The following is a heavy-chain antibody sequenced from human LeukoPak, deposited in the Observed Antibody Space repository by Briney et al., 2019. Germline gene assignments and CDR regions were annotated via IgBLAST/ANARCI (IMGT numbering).Heavy chain of an antibody. D-gene: IGHD1-14*01. CDR3: ARTSTGVDRNDAFDI. Sequence: ASVKVSCKASGYTFTSYYMHWVRQAPGQGLEWMGIINPSGGSTSYAQKFQGRVTMTRDTSTSTVYMELSSLRSEDTAVYYCARTSTGVDRNDAFDIWGQGTMVTVSS. CDR2: INPSGGST. CDR1: GYTFTSYY. J-gene: IGHJ3*02. V-gene: IGHV1-46*01.